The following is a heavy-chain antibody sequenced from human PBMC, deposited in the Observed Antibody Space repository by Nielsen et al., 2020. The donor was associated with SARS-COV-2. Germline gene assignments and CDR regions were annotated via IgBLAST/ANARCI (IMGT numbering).Heavy chain of an antibody. CDR2: ISTSGST. CDR1: GGSIRNYY. J-gene: IGHJ5*02. Sequence: SETLSLTCTVSGGSIRNYYWSWIRQLAGKGLEWIGRISTSGSTNYNPSLKSRVTMSVDTSKNQLSLKLSSVTAADTAVYYCARAASSGWYNDDDPWGQGTLVTVSS. V-gene: IGHV4-4*07. D-gene: IGHD6-19*01. CDR3: ARAASSGWYNDDDP.